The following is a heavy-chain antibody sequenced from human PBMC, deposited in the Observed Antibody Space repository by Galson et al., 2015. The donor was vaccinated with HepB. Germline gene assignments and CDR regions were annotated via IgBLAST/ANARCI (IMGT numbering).Heavy chain of an antibody. CDR1: GYTFFDYS. CDR3: ARGAIVVAVGATQNNWFDP. D-gene: IGHD2-15*01. Sequence: SVKVSCKASGYTFFDYSITWVRQAPGQGLEWMGWISPYNRKTNYAQKFQGRVTMTTDTSTRTAYMELRGLRFDDTDVYYCARGAIVVAVGATQNNWFDPWGQGTRVTVSS. J-gene: IGHJ5*02. CDR2: ISPYNRKT. V-gene: IGHV1-18*01.